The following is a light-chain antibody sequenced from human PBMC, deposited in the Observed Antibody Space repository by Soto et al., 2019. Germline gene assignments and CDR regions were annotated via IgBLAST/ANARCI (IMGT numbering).Light chain of an antibody. CDR1: QRIDNF. V-gene: IGKV1-5*01. Sequence: DVQMTQSPSFLSASVGDRVTITCRASQRIDNFLNWYQQKPGKAPKLLIYGASSLQSGVPSRFSGSGSGTEFTLTISSLQPDDFATYYCQQYDSYSLTFGQGTKVDIK. CDR2: GAS. CDR3: QQYDSYSLT. J-gene: IGKJ1*01.